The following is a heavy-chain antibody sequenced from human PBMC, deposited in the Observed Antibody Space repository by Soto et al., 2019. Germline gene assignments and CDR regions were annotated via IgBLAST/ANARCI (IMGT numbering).Heavy chain of an antibody. J-gene: IGHJ4*02. Sequence: ASVKVSCKASGYTFTSYYMHWVRQAPGQGLEWMGIINPSGGSTSYAQKFQGRVTMTRDTSTSTVYMELSSLRSEDTAVYYCARRLRYFDWLFVLDYWGQGTLVTVSS. D-gene: IGHD3-9*01. V-gene: IGHV1-46*03. CDR2: INPSGGST. CDR1: GYTFTSYY. CDR3: ARRLRYFDWLFVLDY.